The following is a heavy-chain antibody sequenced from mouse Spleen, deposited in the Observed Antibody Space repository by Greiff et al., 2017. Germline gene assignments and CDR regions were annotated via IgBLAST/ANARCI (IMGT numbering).Heavy chain of an antibody. V-gene: IGHV5-15*02. Sequence: EVHLVESGGGLVQPGGSRKLSCAASGFTFSDYGMAWVRQAPGKGPEWVAFISNLAYSIYYADTVTGRFTISRENAKNTLYLEMSSLRSEDTAMYYCARDGGGYAMDYWGQGTSVTVSS. J-gene: IGHJ4*01. CDR1: GFTFSDYG. CDR3: ARDGGGYAMDY. CDR2: ISNLAYSI.